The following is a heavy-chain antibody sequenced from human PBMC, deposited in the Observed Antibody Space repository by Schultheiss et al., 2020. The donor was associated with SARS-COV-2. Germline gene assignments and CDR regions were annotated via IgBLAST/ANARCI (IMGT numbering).Heavy chain of an antibody. J-gene: IGHJ4*02. CDR2: TYYRSKWYN. V-gene: IGHV6-1*01. D-gene: IGHD6-19*01. CDR1: GDSVSSKSVA. CDR3: ARGWGSGWYEDYFDY. Sequence: SQTLSLTCAISGDSVSSKSVAWNWIRQSPSRGLEWLGKTYYRSKWYNDYAVSVKSRIIMNPDTSKNQFSLQLSSVTPEDTAVYYCARGWGSGWYEDYFDYWGQGTLVTVSS.